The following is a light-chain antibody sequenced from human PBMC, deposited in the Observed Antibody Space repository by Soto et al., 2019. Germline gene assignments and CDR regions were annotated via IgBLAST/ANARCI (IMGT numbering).Light chain of an antibody. CDR2: AAS. J-gene: IGKJ4*01. CDR1: QSITSY. V-gene: IGKV1-39*01. Sequence: DIQMTQSPSSLSASVGDSVTITCRARQSITSYLNWYQQKPGQAPKLLIYAASSLQSGVPSRFRGDGFRTEFTLNTSSLQPDDFPTYYYPQSYNSPPLTFGGGTRL. CDR3: PQSYNSPPLT.